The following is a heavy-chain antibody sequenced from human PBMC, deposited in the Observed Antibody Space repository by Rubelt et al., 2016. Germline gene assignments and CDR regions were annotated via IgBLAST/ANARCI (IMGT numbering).Heavy chain of an antibody. CDR3: AGDRPPWYSSSLIGHYFDY. V-gene: IGHV4-59*01. CDR2: IFYSGTT. Sequence: QVQLQESGPGLVKPSETLSLTCTVSGASISGFYWTWIRQPPGKGLEWIGYIFYSGTTAYSPSLKSRVTISVDTSKNQFSLRLSSVTAADTAVDYCAGDRPPWYSSSLIGHYFDYWGQGTLVTVSS. D-gene: IGHD6-6*01. J-gene: IGHJ4*02. CDR1: GASISGFY.